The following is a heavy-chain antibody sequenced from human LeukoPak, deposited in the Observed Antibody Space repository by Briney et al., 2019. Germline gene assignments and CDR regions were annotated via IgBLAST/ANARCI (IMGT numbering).Heavy chain of an antibody. D-gene: IGHD4-17*01. CDR2: ISYDGSNK. CDR3: AKVRYGDYHFDY. J-gene: IGHJ4*02. CDR1: GFTFGSYA. Sequence: GGSLRLSCAASGFTFGSYAMHWVRQAPGKGLEWVAVISYDGSNKYYADSVKGRFTISRDNSKNTQYLQMNSLRAEDTAVYYCAKVRYGDYHFDYWGQGTLVTVSS. V-gene: IGHV3-30-3*01.